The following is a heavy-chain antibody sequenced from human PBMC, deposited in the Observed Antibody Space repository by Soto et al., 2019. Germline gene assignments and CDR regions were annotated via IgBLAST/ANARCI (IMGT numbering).Heavy chain of an antibody. CDR2: ISYDGSNK. CDR1: GFTFSSYG. V-gene: IGHV3-30*18. J-gene: IGHJ4*02. D-gene: IGHD6-6*01. Sequence: GGSLRLSCAASGFTFSSYGMHWVRQAPGKGLEWVAVISYDGSNKYYADSVKGRFTISRDNSKNTLYLQMNSLRAEDTAVYYCAKSGKYSSSSGGVDYWGQGTLVTVSS. CDR3: AKSGKYSSSSGGVDY.